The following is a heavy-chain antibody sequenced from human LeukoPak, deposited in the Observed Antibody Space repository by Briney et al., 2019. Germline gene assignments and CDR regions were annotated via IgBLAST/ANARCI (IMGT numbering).Heavy chain of an antibody. CDR2: IKQDGSEK. CDR1: GFTFSSYW. J-gene: IGHJ2*01. D-gene: IGHD6-19*01. Sequence: GGSLRLSCAASGFTFSSYWMSWVRQAPGKGLEWVANIKQDGSEKYYVDSVKGRFTISRDNAKNSLYLQMHSLRAEDTAVYFCARKFTVAGINWYFDLWGRGTLVTVSS. CDR3: ARKFTVAGINWYFDL. V-gene: IGHV3-7*01.